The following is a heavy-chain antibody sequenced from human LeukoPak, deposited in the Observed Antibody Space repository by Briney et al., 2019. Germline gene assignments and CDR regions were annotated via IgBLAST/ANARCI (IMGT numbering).Heavy chain of an antibody. Sequence: GSLRLSCAASGFTFHICAMSWVRQAPGKGVEWIGEINHSGSTNYNPSRKSRVTISVDTSKNQFSLKLSSVTAADTAVYYCARASSYSSSWNRPLWGRPLDYWGQGTLVTVSS. CDR1: GFTFHICA. CDR2: INHSGST. CDR3: ARASSYSSSWNRPLWGRPLDY. D-gene: IGHD6-13*01. J-gene: IGHJ4*02. V-gene: IGHV4-34*01.